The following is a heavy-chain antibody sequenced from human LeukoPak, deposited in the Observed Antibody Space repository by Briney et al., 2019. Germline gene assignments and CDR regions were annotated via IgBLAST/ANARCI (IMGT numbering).Heavy chain of an antibody. V-gene: IGHV4-59*01. D-gene: IGHD3-9*01. CDR2: IYYSGST. J-gene: IGHJ4*02. CDR1: GGSFSSYY. CDR3: ARWTNYDILTEGGEYYFDY. Sequence: SETLSLTCAVYGGSFSSYYWSWIRQPPGKGLEWIGYIYYSGSTNYNPSLKSRVTISVDTSKNQFSLKLSSVTAVDTAVYYCARWTNYDILTEGGEYYFDYWGQGTLVTVSS.